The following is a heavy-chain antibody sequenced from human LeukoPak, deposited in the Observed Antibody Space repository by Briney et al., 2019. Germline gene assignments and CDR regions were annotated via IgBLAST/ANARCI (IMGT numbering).Heavy chain of an antibody. CDR1: GGSISSGGYS. CDR3: ARAYNYYDSSGDSFGFDY. D-gene: IGHD3-22*01. Sequence: SETLSLTCAVFGGSISSGGYSWSWIRQPPGKGLEWIGYIYHSGSTYYNPSLKSRVTISVDRSKNQFSLKLSSVTAADTAVYYCARAYNYYDSSGDSFGFDYWGQGTLVTVSS. V-gene: IGHV4-30-2*01. J-gene: IGHJ4*02. CDR2: IYHSGST.